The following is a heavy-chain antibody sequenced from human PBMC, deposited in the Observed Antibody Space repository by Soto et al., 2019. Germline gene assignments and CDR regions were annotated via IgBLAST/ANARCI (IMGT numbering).Heavy chain of an antibody. V-gene: IGHV3-33*01. D-gene: IGHD2-15*01. Sequence: GGSLRLSCAASGFTFSSYGMHWVRQAPGKGLEWVAVIWYDGSNKYYADSVKGRFTISRDNSKNTLYLQMNSLRAEDTAVYYCARDLLISENRSYYLGRVPYYFDYWGQGTLVTVSS. CDR1: GFTFSSYG. CDR3: ARDLLISENRSYYLGRVPYYFDY. J-gene: IGHJ4*02. CDR2: IWYDGSNK.